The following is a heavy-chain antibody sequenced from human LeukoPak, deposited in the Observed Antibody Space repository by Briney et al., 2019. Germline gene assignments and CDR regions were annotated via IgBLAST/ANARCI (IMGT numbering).Heavy chain of an antibody. Sequence: GGSLRLSCAASGFTFSSYEMNWVRQAPGKGLEWVSYISSSGSTIYYADSVKGRFTISRDNAKNSLYLQMNSLRAEDTAVYYCARDFPGGSWLIAFDIWGQGTMVTVSS. CDR3: ARDFPGGSWLIAFDI. J-gene: IGHJ3*02. D-gene: IGHD2-15*01. CDR2: ISSSGSTI. V-gene: IGHV3-48*03. CDR1: GFTFSSYE.